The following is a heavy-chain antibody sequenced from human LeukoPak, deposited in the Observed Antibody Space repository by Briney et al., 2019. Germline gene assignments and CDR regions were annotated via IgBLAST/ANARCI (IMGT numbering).Heavy chain of an antibody. CDR3: ARDRGMVATLPGY. Sequence: SVKVSCKASGGTFSSYAISWVRQAPGQGLEWMGRIIPILGIANYAQKFQGRVTITADKSTSTAYMELRSLRSDDTAVYYCARDRGMVATLPGYWGQGTLVTVSS. V-gene: IGHV1-69*04. CDR1: GGTFSSYA. D-gene: IGHD5-12*01. CDR2: IIPILGIA. J-gene: IGHJ4*02.